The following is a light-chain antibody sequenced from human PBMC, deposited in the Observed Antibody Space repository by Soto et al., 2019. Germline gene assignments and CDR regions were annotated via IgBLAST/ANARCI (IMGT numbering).Light chain of an antibody. CDR2: GNS. CDR3: QSYDSSLSGVV. V-gene: IGLV1-40*01. CDR1: SSNIGAGYD. J-gene: IGLJ2*01. Sequence: QSVLTQPPSVSGAPGQRVTISCTGSSSNIGAGYDVHWCQQLPGTAPKLLIYGNSNRPSGVPDRFSGSKSGTSASLAITGLQAEVEADYYCQSYDSSLSGVVFGGGTKLTVL.